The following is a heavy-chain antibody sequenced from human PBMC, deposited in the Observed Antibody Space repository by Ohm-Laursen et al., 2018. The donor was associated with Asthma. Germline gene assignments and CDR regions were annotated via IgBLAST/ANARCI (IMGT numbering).Heavy chain of an antibody. CDR3: ARHPGGTYYGMDV. V-gene: IGHV5-51*01. CDR2: IYPGDSDT. J-gene: IGHJ6*02. CDR1: GYSFTSYW. Sequence: WESLRISCKGSGYSFTSYWIGWVRQMPGKGLEWMGIIYPGDSDTRYSPSFQGQVTISADKSISTAYLQWSSLKASDTAMYYCARHPGGTYYGMDVWGQGTTVTVSS. D-gene: IGHD3-16*01.